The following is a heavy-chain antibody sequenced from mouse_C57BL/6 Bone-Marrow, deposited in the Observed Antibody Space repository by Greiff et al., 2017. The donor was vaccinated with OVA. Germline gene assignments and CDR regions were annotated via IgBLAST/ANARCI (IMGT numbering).Heavy chain of an antibody. Sequence: EVMLVESGGDLVKPGGSLKLSCAASGFTFSSYGMSWVRQTPDKRLEWVATISSGGSYTYYPDSVKGRFTISRDNAKNTLYLQMSSLKSEDTAMYYCARQRIVWGQGTLVTVSA. V-gene: IGHV5-6*02. J-gene: IGHJ3*01. CDR3: ARQRIV. CDR1: GFTFSSYG. CDR2: ISSGGSYT.